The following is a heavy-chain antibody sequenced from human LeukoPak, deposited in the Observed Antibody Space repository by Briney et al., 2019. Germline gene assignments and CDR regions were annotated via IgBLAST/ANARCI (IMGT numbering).Heavy chain of an antibody. Sequence: ASVKVSFKASGYTFTSYGISWVRQAPGQGLEWMGWISAYNGNTNYAQKLQGRVTMTTDTSTSTAYMELRSLRSDDTAVYYCARDLYYGSGSYYIVMDVWGKGTTVTVSS. CDR3: ARDLYYGSGSYYIVMDV. V-gene: IGHV1-18*04. D-gene: IGHD3-10*01. CDR1: GYTFTSYG. CDR2: ISAYNGNT. J-gene: IGHJ6*04.